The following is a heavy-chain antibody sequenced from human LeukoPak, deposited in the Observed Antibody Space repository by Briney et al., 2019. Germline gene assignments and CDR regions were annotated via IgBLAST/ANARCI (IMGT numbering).Heavy chain of an antibody. CDR3: ARVSPMTDGAFDL. CDR2: IGPSGVTR. D-gene: IGHD2-21*02. J-gene: IGHJ3*01. Sequence: GGSLRLSCEGSGFMFGNHGLIWVRQAPGKGLDWLSFIGPSGVTRLYANSVKGRFTISRDNAENSVFLQMNSLRVEDTAVYYCARVSPMTDGAFDLWGQGVMVTVSS. V-gene: IGHV3-48*04. CDR1: GFMFGNHG.